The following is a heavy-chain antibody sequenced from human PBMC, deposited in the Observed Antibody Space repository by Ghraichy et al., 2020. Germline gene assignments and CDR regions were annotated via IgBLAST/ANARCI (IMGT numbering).Heavy chain of an antibody. CDR3: AKVLQVRGEHNSYYYGMDV. Sequence: GGSLRLSCAVSGFTFSNYAMSWVRQAPGKGLEWVSTISNSGANTYSADSVKGRFTISRDNSRNTSYLQMNTLRAEDTAIYYCAKVLQVRGEHNSYYYGMDVWGQGPTVSVPS. V-gene: IGHV3-23*01. CDR1: GFTFSNYA. J-gene: IGHJ6*02. D-gene: IGHD3-10*01. CDR2: ISNSGANT.